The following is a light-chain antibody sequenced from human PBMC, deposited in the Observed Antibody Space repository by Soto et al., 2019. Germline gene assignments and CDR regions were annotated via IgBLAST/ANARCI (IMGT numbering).Light chain of an antibody. Sequence: EIVMTQSPATLSVSPGERATLSCRASQSVSSNLAWYQQKPGQAPRLLIYGASTRATGIPARFSGSGSGTEFTLTISSLQSEDFAVYYFQQYNKWPPWTFGQGTKVEIK. CDR2: GAS. CDR1: QSVSSN. J-gene: IGKJ1*01. V-gene: IGKV3-15*01. CDR3: QQYNKWPPWT.